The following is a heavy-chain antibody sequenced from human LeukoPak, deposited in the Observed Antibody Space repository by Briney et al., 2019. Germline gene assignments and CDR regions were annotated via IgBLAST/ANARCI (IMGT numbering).Heavy chain of an antibody. J-gene: IGHJ3*02. D-gene: IGHD3-3*01. CDR3: ARDILEWLLFGAFDI. CDR2: ISSSSSTI. CDR1: GFTFSSYS. V-gene: IGHV3-48*01. Sequence: PGGSLRLSCAASGFTFSSYSMNWVRQAPGKGLEWVSYISSSSSTIYYADSVKGRFTISRDNAKNSLYLQMNSLRAEDTAVYYCARDILEWLLFGAFDIWGQGTMVTVSS.